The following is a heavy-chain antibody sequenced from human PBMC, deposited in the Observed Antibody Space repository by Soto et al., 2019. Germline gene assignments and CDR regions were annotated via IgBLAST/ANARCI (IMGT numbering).Heavy chain of an antibody. Sequence: QVQLVQSGAEVQKPGSSVKVSCKASGGTFSSYAISWVRQAPGQGLEWMGGIIPIFGTANYAQKFQGRVTITADESTSTAYMELSSLRSEDTAVYYCARAPLDSQQLVPFGWFDPWGQGTLVTVSS. V-gene: IGHV1-69*01. J-gene: IGHJ5*02. D-gene: IGHD6-6*01. CDR1: GGTFSSYA. CDR2: IIPIFGTA. CDR3: ARAPLDSQQLVPFGWFDP.